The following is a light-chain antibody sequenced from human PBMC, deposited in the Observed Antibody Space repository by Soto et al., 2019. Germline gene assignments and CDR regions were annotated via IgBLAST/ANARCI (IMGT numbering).Light chain of an antibody. V-gene: IGLV2-8*01. CDR3: TSYAGSNNVV. Sequence: QSALTQPPSASGSPGQSVTISCTGTSSDVGGYYYVSWYQHHPGKAPKLIIYEVIKRPSGVPDRFFGSKSDNTASLTVSGLRAEDEADYYCTSYAGSNNVVFGGGTKVTVL. CDR1: SSDVGGYYY. J-gene: IGLJ2*01. CDR2: EVI.